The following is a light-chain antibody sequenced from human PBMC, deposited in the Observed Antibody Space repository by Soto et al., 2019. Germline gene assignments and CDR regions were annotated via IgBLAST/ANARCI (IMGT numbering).Light chain of an antibody. CDR3: QQYFGSLYT. J-gene: IGKJ2*01. V-gene: IGKV3-20*01. Sequence: SVLTQSPGTLSLSPGEGATLSCRTSQSLSSAYLAWYQQRPGQAHRLLIYAASSRATGIPDRFSGSGSGTDFTLTISRLEPEDFAVYYCQQYFGSLYTFGQGTKLEIK. CDR2: AAS. CDR1: QSLSSAY.